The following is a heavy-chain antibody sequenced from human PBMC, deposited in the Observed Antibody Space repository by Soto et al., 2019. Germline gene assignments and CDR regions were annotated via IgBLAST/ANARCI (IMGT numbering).Heavy chain of an antibody. J-gene: IGHJ4*02. CDR2: IKSKTDGGAI. CDR3: TRVGRSGYAD. V-gene: IGHV3-15*01. CDR1: GFTFRDAW. Sequence: EVRLVESGGGLVKPGGSLRLSCAASGFTFRDAWMTWVRQAPGKGLEWVGRIKSKTDGGAIDYAAPVKGRFTFSRDDSKNIVYLQMNSLKIEDTAVYYCTRVGRSGYADWGQGTLVTVSS. D-gene: IGHD5-12*01.